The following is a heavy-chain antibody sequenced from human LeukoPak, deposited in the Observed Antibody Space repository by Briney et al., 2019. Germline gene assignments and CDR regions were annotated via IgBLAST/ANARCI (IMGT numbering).Heavy chain of an antibody. Sequence: ASVKVSCKASGYTFTGYYVHWVRQAPGQGLEWMGWINPNSGGTNYAQKFQGRVTMTRDTSISTAYMELSRLRSDDTAVYYCATDCSSTSCYGNLNDYWGQGTLVTVSS. CDR2: INPNSGGT. CDR3: ATDCSSTSCYGNLNDY. J-gene: IGHJ4*02. V-gene: IGHV1-2*02. D-gene: IGHD2-2*01. CDR1: GYTFTGYY.